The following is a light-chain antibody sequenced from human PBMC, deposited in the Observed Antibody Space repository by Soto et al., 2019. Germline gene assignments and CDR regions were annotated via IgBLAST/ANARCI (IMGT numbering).Light chain of an antibody. J-gene: IGKJ2*01. CDR2: GAS. Sequence: EIVLTQSPGTLSLSPGERATLSCRASQSVSSSYLAWYQQKPGQAPRLLIYGASYRATGIPDRFSGRGSGTDFTLTISRLKPEDFAVYYCQQYDDSLSSLTFGQGTNLEIK. CDR3: QQYDDSLSSLT. CDR1: QSVSSSY. V-gene: IGKV3-20*01.